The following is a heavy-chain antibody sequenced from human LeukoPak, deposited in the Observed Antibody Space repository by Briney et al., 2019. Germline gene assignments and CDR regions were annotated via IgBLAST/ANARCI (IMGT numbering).Heavy chain of an antibody. CDR1: GFTFSSYG. CDR3: AKDHGDVLLWFGEPNAFDI. V-gene: IGHV3-30*02. J-gene: IGHJ3*02. D-gene: IGHD3-10*01. CDR2: IRYDGSNK. Sequence: PGGSLRLSCAASGFTFSSYGMHWVRQAPGKGLEWVAFIRYDGSNKYYADSVKGRFTISRDNSKNTLYLQMNSLRAEDTAVYYCAKDHGDVLLWFGEPNAFDIWGQGTMVTVSS.